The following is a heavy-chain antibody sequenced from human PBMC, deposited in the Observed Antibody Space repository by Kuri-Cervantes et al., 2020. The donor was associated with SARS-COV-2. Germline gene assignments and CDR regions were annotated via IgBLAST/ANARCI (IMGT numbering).Heavy chain of an antibody. Sequence: ASVKVSCKASGYTFTSYAMHWVRQAPGQRLEWMGWINAGNDNTKYAQKLQGRVTMTTDTSTSTAYMELRSLRSDDTAVYYCARGIVVVVAAMGYFDYWGQGTLVTVSS. J-gene: IGHJ4*02. CDR1: GYTFTSYA. D-gene: IGHD2-15*01. V-gene: IGHV1-3*01. CDR3: ARGIVVVVAAMGYFDY. CDR2: INAGNDNT.